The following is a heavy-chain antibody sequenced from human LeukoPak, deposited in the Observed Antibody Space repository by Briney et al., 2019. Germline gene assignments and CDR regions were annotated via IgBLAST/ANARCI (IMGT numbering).Heavy chain of an antibody. V-gene: IGHV3-23*01. CDR2: ISGSGGST. CDR3: AREDYYDSSGHRYYFDY. J-gene: IGHJ4*02. Sequence: GGSLRLSCAASGFTFSSYGMHWVRQAPGKGLEWVSAISGSGGSTYYADSVKGRFTISRDNSKNMLYLQMNSLRAEDTAVYYCAREDYYDSSGHRYYFDYWGQGTLVTVSS. CDR1: GFTFSSYG. D-gene: IGHD3-22*01.